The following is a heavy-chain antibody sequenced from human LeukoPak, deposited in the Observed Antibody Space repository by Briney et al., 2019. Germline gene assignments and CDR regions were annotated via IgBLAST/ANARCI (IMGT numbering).Heavy chain of an antibody. CDR2: IKHDGSEK. J-gene: IGHJ4*02. D-gene: IGHD6-6*01. CDR1: GFTFSSYS. Sequence: GGSLRLSCAASGFTFSSYSMDWVRQAPAKGLEWVANIKHDGSEKYYVDSVKGRFTISRDNAKNSLYLQMNSLRAEDTALYYCARSWLAARDHADYWGQGTLVTVSS. CDR3: ARSWLAARDHADY. V-gene: IGHV3-7*01.